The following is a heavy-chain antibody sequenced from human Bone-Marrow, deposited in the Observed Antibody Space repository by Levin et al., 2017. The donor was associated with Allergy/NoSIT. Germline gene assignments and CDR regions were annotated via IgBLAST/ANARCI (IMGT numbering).Heavy chain of an antibody. V-gene: IGHV1-69*06. J-gene: IGHJ5*02. CDR2: IIPIFGTA. CDR1: GGTFSSYA. Sequence: KISCKASGGTFSSYAISWVRQAPGQGLEWMGGIIPIFGTANYAQKFQGRVTITADKSTSTAYMELSSLRSEDTAVYYCASHLYSGSYGPWGQGTLVTVSS. D-gene: IGHD1-26*01. CDR3: ASHLYSGSYGP.